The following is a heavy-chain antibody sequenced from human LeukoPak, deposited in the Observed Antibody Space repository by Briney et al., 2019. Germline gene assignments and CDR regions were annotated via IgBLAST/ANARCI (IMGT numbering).Heavy chain of an antibody. CDR1: GFTFNSYW. CDR2: INSDGSST. CDR3: ARTSGDLEAFDI. V-gene: IGHV3-74*01. D-gene: IGHD7-27*01. Sequence: GGSLRLSCAASGFTFNSYWMHWVRQAPGKGLVWVSRINSDGSSTSYADSVKGRFTISRDNAKNTLYLQMNSLRAEDTAVYYCARTSGDLEAFDIWGQGTMVTVSS. J-gene: IGHJ3*02.